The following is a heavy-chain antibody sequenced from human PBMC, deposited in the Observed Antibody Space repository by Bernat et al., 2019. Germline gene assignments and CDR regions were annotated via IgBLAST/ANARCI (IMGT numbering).Heavy chain of an antibody. CDR3: ARDRIGPDMVRGANDY. CDR2: ISSSSSTI. J-gene: IGHJ4*02. CDR1: GFTFSSYS. V-gene: IGHV3-48*02. Sequence: EVQLVESGGGLVQPGGSLRLSCAASGFTFSSYSMNWVRQAPGKGLEWVSYISSSSSTIYYADSVKGRFTISRDNAKNSLYLQMNSLRDEDTAVYYCARDRIGPDMVRGANDYWGQGTLVTVSS. D-gene: IGHD3-10*01.